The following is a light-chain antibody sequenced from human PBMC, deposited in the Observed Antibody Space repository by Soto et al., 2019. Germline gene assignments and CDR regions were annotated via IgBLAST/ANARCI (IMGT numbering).Light chain of an antibody. CDR1: QSVSSSF. J-gene: IGKJ1*01. CDR2: GAS. CDR3: HQYGSSPPWT. V-gene: IGKV3-20*01. Sequence: EIVLTQSAGTLALSPGERATLSCRASQSVSSSFLAWYQQRPGQDPRLLIYGASSRATGIPARFSGSGSGTAFTLPISRLEHEDFVVYYCHQYGSSPPWTFGQGTKVEIK.